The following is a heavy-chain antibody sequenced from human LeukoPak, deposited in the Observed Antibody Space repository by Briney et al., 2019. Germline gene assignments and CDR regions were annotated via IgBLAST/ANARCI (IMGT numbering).Heavy chain of an antibody. J-gene: IGHJ4*02. CDR2: ISYDGSNK. D-gene: IGHD6-13*01. CDR1: GFTFSSYA. CDR3: ARGGFRQSSSSPFDY. Sequence: GGSLRLSCAASGFTFSSYAMHWVRQAPGKGLEWVAVISYDGSNKYYADSVKGRFTISRDNSKNTLYLQMNSLRAEDTAVYYCARGGFRQSSSSPFDYWGQGTLVTVSS. V-gene: IGHV3-30*04.